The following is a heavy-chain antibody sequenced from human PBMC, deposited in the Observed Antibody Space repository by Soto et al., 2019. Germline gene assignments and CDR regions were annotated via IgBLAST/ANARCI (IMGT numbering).Heavy chain of an antibody. V-gene: IGHV3-23*01. Sequence: GGSLRLSCAASGFTFSSYAMSWVRQAPGKGLEWVSAISGSGGSTYYADSVKGRFTISRANSKNTLYLQMNSLRAEDTAVYYCSKGSVRQWRGYFDHWGRGTLVTVSS. J-gene: IGHJ2*01. D-gene: IGHD6-19*01. CDR3: SKGSVRQWRGYFDH. CDR1: GFTFSSYA. CDR2: ISGSGGST.